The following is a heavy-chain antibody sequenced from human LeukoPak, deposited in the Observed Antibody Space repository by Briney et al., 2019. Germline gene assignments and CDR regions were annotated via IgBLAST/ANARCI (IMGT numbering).Heavy chain of an antibody. CDR1: GFTVSSNY. CDR3: ASHQYCGGDFKHPKSFDY. V-gene: IGHV3-53*01. CDR2: IYSGGST. Sequence: GGSLRLSCAASGFTVSSNYMSWVRQAPGKGLEWVSVIYSGGSTYYADSVKGRFTISRDNSKNTLYLQMNSLRAEDTAVYYCASHQYCGGDFKHPKSFDYWGQGTLVTVSS. J-gene: IGHJ4*02. D-gene: IGHD2-21*02.